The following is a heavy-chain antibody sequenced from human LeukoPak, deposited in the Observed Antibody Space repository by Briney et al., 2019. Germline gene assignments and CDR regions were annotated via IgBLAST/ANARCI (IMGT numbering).Heavy chain of an antibody. CDR1: GGSFSGYY. Sequence: SETLSLTCAVYGGSFSGYYWSWIRQPPGKGLEWIGEINHSGSTNYNPSLKSRVTISVDTSKNQFSLELSSVTAADTAVYYCARGFGVRGRASPQGHPYYYMDVWGKGTTVTVSS. V-gene: IGHV4-34*01. CDR2: INHSGST. J-gene: IGHJ6*03. CDR3: ARGFGVRGRASPQGHPYYYMDV. D-gene: IGHD3-10*01.